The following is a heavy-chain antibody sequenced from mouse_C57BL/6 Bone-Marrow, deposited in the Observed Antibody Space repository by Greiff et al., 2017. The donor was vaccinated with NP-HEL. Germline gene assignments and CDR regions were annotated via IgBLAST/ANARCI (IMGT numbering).Heavy chain of an antibody. J-gene: IGHJ4*01. Sequence: VQLKESGPGLVAPSQSLSITCTASGFSLTSYGVDWVRQPPGKGLEWLGAIWGGGSTNYYSALMSRLSISKDNSKSQVFLKMNSLQTEDTAMYYCAKHNYGAMDYWGQGTSVTVSS. V-gene: IGHV2-9*01. CDR2: IWGGGST. CDR3: AKHNYGAMDY. CDR1: GFSLTSYG. D-gene: IGHD1-1*01.